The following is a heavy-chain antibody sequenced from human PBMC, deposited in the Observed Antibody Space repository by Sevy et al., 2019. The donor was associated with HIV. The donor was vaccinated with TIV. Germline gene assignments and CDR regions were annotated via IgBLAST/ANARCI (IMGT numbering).Heavy chain of an antibody. Sequence: GGSLRLSCAASGFTFDDYGMSWVRQAPGKGLEWVSGINWNGGSTGYADSVKGRFTISRDNAKNSLYLQMNSLRAEDTALYYYARASYCSSTSCYSYYYYYMDVWGKGTTVTVSS. V-gene: IGHV3-20*04. CDR1: GFTFDDYG. CDR2: INWNGGST. J-gene: IGHJ6*03. CDR3: ARASYCSSTSCYSYYYYYMDV. D-gene: IGHD2-2*01.